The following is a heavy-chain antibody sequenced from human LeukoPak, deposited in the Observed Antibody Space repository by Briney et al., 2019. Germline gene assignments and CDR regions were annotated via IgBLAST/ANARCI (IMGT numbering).Heavy chain of an antibody. CDR1: GGSINSHY. V-gene: IGHV4-59*08. CDR3: ARTWHYDSSDYYPFDY. Sequence: SETLSLTCVVSGGSINSHYWSWIRQPPGKELEWIGYIYHSGSTTYSPALKSRVTISADTSKNQFSLKLSSVTAADTAVYYCARTWHYDSSDYYPFDYWGQGTLVTVSS. CDR2: IYHSGST. J-gene: IGHJ4*02. D-gene: IGHD3-22*01.